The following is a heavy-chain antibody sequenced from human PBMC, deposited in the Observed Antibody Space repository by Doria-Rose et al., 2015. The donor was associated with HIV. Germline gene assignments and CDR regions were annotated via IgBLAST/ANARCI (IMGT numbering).Heavy chain of an antibody. CDR3: ATGVTLDY. J-gene: IGHJ4*02. D-gene: IGHD3-10*01. CDR1: GFTFSSHR. V-gene: IGHV3-21*01. Sequence: VQLVQFGGGLVRPGGSLRLSCATSGFTFSSHRINWVRQAPGKGLKWFSSISSTSAYINYADSVRDRFTISRDNARNSLYLQMDSLRAEDTAIYYCATGVTLDYWGQGTLVTVSS. CDR2: ISSTSAYI.